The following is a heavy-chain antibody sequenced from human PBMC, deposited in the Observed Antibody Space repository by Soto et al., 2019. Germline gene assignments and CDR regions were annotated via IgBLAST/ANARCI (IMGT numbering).Heavy chain of an antibody. V-gene: IGHV3-23*01. CDR3: AKDSPVGVPLLRDLHD. Sequence: HPGGSLRLSCAASGFTFSNYGMSWVRQAPGKGLEWVSVISGSGGSTYYADSVKGRFTLSRDNSKNTVYLQMNSLRAEDTAVYYCAKDSPVGVPLLRDLHDWGQRPLVTVPS. CDR2: ISGSGGST. J-gene: IGHJ1*01. CDR1: GFTFSNYG. D-gene: IGHD2-15*01.